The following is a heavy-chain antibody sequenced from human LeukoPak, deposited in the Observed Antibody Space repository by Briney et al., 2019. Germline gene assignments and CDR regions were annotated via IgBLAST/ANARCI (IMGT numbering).Heavy chain of an antibody. CDR1: GGSFSNYN. J-gene: IGHJ4*02. CDR2: ITHHGST. D-gene: IGHD4-17*01. V-gene: IGHV4-34*01. CDR3: APIFGDYSDFDS. Sequence: KPSETLSLTCAVYGGSFSNYNLSWVRQPPGKGLEWIGEITHHGSTNYNPSLKSRVTISVDTSKNQFSLKLSSVAAADTAVYYCAPIFGDYSDFDSWGQGTLVTVSS.